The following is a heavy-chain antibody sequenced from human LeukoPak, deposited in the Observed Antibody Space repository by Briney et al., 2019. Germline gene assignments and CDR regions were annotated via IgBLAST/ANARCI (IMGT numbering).Heavy chain of an antibody. CDR2: ISGSGGST. Sequence: GGSLRLSCAASGFTFSSYWMSWVRQAPGKGLEWVSAISGSGGSTYYADSVKGRFTISRDNSKNTLYLQMNSLSAEDTAVYYCAKSRYSDSWNYFDYWGQGTLVTVSS. CDR1: GFTFSSYW. V-gene: IGHV3-23*01. CDR3: AKSRYSDSWNYFDY. J-gene: IGHJ4*02. D-gene: IGHD6-13*01.